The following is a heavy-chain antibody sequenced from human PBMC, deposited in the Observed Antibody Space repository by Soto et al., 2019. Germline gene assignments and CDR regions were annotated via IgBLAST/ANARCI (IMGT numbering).Heavy chain of an antibody. CDR2: SRNKANSYTT. V-gene: IGHV3-72*01. D-gene: IGHD2-15*01. J-gene: IGHJ4*02. Sequence: PGKGLEWVGRSRNKANSYTTEYAASVKGRFTISRDDSKNSLYLQMNSLKIEDTAVYYCARVEVSLDYFDSWGQGTPVTVSS. CDR3: ARVEVSLDYFDS.